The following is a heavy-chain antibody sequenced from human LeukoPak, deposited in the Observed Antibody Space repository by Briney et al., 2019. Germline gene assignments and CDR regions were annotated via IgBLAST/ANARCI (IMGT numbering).Heavy chain of an antibody. CDR2: IYHSGST. CDR1: GGSISTYY. D-gene: IGHD4-17*01. J-gene: IGHJ4*02. Sequence: PSETLSLTCTVSGGSISTYYWSWVRQPAGKGLEWIGEIYHSGSTNYNPSLKSRVTISVDKSKNQFSLKLSSVTAADTAVYYCARSTVSYYFDYWGQGTLVTVSS. CDR3: ARSTVSYYFDY. V-gene: IGHV4-59*12.